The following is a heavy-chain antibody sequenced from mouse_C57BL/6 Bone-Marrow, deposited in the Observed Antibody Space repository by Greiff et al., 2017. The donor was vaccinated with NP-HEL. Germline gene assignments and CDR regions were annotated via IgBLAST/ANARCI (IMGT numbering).Heavy chain of an antibody. J-gene: IGHJ1*03. CDR2: INPNNGGT. Sequence: EVQLQQSGPELVKPGASVKISCKASGYTFTDYYMNWVKQSHGESLEWIGDINPNNGGTSYNQKFKGKATLTVDKSSSTAYMGLRSLTSEDSAVYYCARDGSSSWYFDVWGTGTTVTVSS. D-gene: IGHD1-1*01. V-gene: IGHV1-26*01. CDR1: GYTFTDYY. CDR3: ARDGSSSWYFDV.